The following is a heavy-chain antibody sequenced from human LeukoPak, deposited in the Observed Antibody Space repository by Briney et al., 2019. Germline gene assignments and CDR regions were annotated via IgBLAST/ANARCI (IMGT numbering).Heavy chain of an antibody. D-gene: IGHD3-9*01. J-gene: IGHJ5*02. CDR1: GYTFTGYY. CDR3: ARGCDILTGPANWFDP. Sequence: ASVKVSCKASGYTFTGYYMHWVRQAPGQGLEWMGWINPNSGGTNYAQKFQGRVTMTRDTSISTAYMELSRLRSDDTAVYYCARGCDILTGPANWFDPWGQGTLVTVSS. V-gene: IGHV1-2*02. CDR2: INPNSGGT.